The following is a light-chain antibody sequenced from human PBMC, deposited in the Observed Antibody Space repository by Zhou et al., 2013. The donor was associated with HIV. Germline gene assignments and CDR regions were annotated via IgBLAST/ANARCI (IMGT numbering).Light chain of an antibody. Sequence: EIVMTQSPATLSVSPGERATLSCRASRSITRYLAWYQQKPGQAPRLLIYDASNRATGIPDRFSGSGSGTDFTLTISRLEPEDFAVYYCQHYGVSPYTFGPGTKLEI. CDR3: QHYGVSPYT. J-gene: IGKJ2*01. V-gene: IGKV3-20*01. CDR2: DAS. CDR1: RSITRY.